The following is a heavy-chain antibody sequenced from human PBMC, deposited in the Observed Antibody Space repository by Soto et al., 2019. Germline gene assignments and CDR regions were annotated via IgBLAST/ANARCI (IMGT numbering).Heavy chain of an antibody. D-gene: IGHD4-17*01. J-gene: IGHJ4*02. CDR3: ASIYGDYYFDY. V-gene: IGHV3-7*05. CDR1: GFTFSSYW. Sequence: GGSLSLSCAASGFTFSSYWMSWVRQAPGKGLEWVANIKQDGSEKYYVDSVKGRFTISRDNAKNSLYLQMNSLRAEDTAVYYCASIYGDYYFDYWGQGTLVTVSS. CDR2: IKQDGSEK.